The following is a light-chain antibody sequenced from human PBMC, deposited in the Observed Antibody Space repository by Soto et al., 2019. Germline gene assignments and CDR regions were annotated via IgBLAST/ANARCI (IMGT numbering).Light chain of an antibody. CDR3: QQYGSSRRWT. V-gene: IGKV3-20*01. Sequence: VTLSLSPGERATLSCRASQSVSSSYLAWYQQKPGQAPRLLIYGASSRATGIPDRFSGSGSGTDFTLTISRLEPEDFAVYYCQQYGSSRRWTFGQGTKVDIK. J-gene: IGKJ1*01. CDR1: QSVSSSY. CDR2: GAS.